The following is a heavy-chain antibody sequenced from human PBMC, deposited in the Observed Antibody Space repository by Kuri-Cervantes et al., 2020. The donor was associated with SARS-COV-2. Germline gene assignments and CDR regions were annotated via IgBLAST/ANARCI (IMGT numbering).Heavy chain of an antibody. Sequence: LSLTCAASGFTFSSYSMNWVRQAPGKGLEWVAVISYDGSNKYYADSVKGRFTISRDNSKNTLYLQMNSLRAEDTAVYYCARTLGEDIVVVPAATFDYWGQGTLVTVSS. V-gene: IGHV3-30*03. CDR3: ARTLGEDIVVVPAATFDY. D-gene: IGHD2-2*01. CDR1: GFTFSSYS. CDR2: ISYDGSNK. J-gene: IGHJ4*02.